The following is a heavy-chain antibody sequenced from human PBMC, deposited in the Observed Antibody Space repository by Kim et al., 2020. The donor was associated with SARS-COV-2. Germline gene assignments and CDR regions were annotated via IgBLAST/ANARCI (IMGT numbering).Heavy chain of an antibody. CDR3: AREPKGYCSSTSCPNYYGMDV. CDR2: IYYSGST. J-gene: IGHJ6*02. V-gene: IGHV4-31*03. CDR1: GGSISSGGYY. Sequence: SETLSLTCTVSGGSISSGGYYWSWIRQHPGKGLEWIGYIYYSGSTYYNPSLKSRVTISVDTSKNQFSLKLSSVTAADTAVYYCAREPKGYCSSTSCPNYYGMDVWGQGTTVTVSS. D-gene: IGHD2-2*01.